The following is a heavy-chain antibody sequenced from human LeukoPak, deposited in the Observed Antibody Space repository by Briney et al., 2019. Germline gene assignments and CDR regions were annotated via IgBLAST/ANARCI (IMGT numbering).Heavy chain of an antibody. J-gene: IGHJ4*02. Sequence: SETLSLTCTVSGASFSSSTYYWGWIRQPPGNGLEWIGSISYSGSTYYSPSLKSRVTMSVDTSKNQFSLKLSSVTAADTAVYYCARHAGGIAAAGTRPFDYWGQGTLVTVSS. CDR3: ARHAGGIAAAGTRPFDY. V-gene: IGHV4-39*01. CDR2: ISYSGST. CDR1: GASFSSSTYY. D-gene: IGHD6-13*01.